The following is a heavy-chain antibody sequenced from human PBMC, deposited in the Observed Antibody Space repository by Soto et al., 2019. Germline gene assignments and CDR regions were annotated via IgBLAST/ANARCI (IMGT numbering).Heavy chain of an antibody. D-gene: IGHD6-19*01. CDR3: AREVASGSGGYGNWLDP. J-gene: IGHJ5*02. Sequence: PSETLSLTCTVSGGSISSYYWSWIRQPSGKGLEWIGYIYYSGSTNYNPSLKSRVTISVDTSKNQFSLKLSSVTAADTAVYYCAREVASGSGGYGNWLDPWGQGTLVTAPQ. CDR1: GGSISSYY. V-gene: IGHV4-59*01. CDR2: IYYSGST.